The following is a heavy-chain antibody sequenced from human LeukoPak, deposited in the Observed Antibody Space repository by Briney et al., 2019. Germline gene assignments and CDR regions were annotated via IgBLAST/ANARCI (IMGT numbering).Heavy chain of an antibody. CDR1: GCGFTSNW. CDR3: ARHPAYCSGGSCYSDY. V-gene: IGHV5-51*01. CDR2: IYPGDSDT. J-gene: IGHJ4*03. Sequence: GGSLQISCQGSGCGFTSNWIGWVRPVPGKGLEWMGIIYPGDSDTRYSPSFQGQVTISADKSVSTAYLQWSSLKASDTAMYYCARHPAYCSGGSCYSDYWGQGTLVTVSS. D-gene: IGHD2-15*01.